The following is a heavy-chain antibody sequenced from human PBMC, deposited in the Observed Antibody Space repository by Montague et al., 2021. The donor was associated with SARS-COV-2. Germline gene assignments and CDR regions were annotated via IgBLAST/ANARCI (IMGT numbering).Heavy chain of an antibody. D-gene: IGHD3-3*01. Sequence: SETLSLTCAVYGGSFNNYYWSWIRQAPGKGLEWIGEIDQGGATNYSPSLRSRLILSVDTSKNQFSLKLTSVTAADTAVYFCARGQRKPFSLFGVLAGGPELKCCGLDVWGLGTTVTVS. J-gene: IGHJ6*02. CDR3: ARGQRKPFSLFGVLAGGPELKCCGLDV. V-gene: IGHV4-34*01. CDR2: IDQGGAT. CDR1: GGSFNNYY.